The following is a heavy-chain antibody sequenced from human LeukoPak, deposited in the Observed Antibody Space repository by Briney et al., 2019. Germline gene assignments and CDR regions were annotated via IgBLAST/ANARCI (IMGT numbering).Heavy chain of an antibody. CDR3: ARLPYYIVGAIAY. Sequence: GASVKVSCKASGYTFTGFYMHWVRQAPGQGLEWMGWINPNGGGTNTAQKFQGRVTMTRDTSINTAYMELSRLTSDDTAVYYCARLPYYIVGAIAYWGQGTLVAVSS. CDR1: GYTFTGFY. CDR2: INPNGGGT. V-gene: IGHV1-2*02. J-gene: IGHJ4*02. D-gene: IGHD1-26*01.